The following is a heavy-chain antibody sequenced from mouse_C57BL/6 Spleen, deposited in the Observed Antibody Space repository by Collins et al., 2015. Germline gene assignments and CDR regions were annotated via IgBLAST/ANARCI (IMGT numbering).Heavy chain of an antibody. J-gene: IGHJ2*01. CDR2: IDPSDSYT. Sequence: QVQLQQPGAELVRPGTSVKLSCKASGYTFTSYWMHWVKQRPGQGLEWIGVIDPSDSYTNFNQKFKGKATLTVDTSSSTAYMQLSSLTSEDSAVYYCARDYGNYYFDYWGRGTTLTVPS. CDR1: GYTFTSYW. CDR3: ARDYGNYYFDY. D-gene: IGHD2-1*01. V-gene: IGHV1-59*01.